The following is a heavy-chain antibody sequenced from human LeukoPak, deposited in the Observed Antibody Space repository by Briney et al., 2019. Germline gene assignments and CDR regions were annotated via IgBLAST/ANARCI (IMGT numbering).Heavy chain of an antibody. CDR3: ASSPSSVWLEKWLDP. V-gene: IGHV4-39*01. Sequence: PSETLSLTCTVSGASISGGGYYWGWIRQSPGKGLERIGNIYPGSGSTYYNPSLRSRVAISIDTSKNQFSLKVTSVTAPDTAVYYGASSPSSVWLEKWLDPWAQGPVVPV. J-gene: IGHJ5*02. CDR2: IYPGSGST. D-gene: IGHD6-19*01. CDR1: GASISGGGYY.